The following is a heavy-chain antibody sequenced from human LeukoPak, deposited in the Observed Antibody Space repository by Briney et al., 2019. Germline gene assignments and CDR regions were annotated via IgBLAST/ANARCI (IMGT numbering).Heavy chain of an antibody. CDR1: GFTVSSNY. CDR2: IYSGGST. D-gene: IGHD5-18*01. J-gene: IGHJ4*02. Sequence: GGSLRLSCAASGFTVSSNYMNWVRQAPGKGLEWVSVIYSGGSTNYADSVKGRFTISRDNSKNTLYLQMNSLRVEDTAVYYCISGYTLHFWAQGTLVTVSS. V-gene: IGHV3-53*01. CDR3: ISGYTLHF.